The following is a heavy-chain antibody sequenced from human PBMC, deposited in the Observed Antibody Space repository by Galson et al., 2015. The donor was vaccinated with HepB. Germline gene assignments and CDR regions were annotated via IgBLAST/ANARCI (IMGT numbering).Heavy chain of an antibody. Sequence: LRLSCAASGFTFSSYAMHWVRQAPGKGLEWVAVISYDGSNKYYADSVKGRFTISRDNSKNTLYLQMNSLRAEDTAVYYCARAKGGAFDYWGQGTLVTVSS. CDR3: ARAKGGAFDY. D-gene: IGHD1-26*01. J-gene: IGHJ4*02. CDR2: ISYDGSNK. CDR1: GFTFSSYA. V-gene: IGHV3-30-3*01.